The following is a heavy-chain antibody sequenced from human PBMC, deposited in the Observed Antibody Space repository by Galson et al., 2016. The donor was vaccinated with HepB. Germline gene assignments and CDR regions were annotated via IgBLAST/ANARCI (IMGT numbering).Heavy chain of an antibody. Sequence: SLRLSCAASGFTFGTYTMHWIRQAPGEGLQWVSLITGDRANAYYADSVKGRFTISRDNRKNYLYLQMKSLRTEDTALYYCAKDHGGYSGFDYWGQGTLVTVSS. CDR2: ITGDRANA. CDR1: GFTFGTYT. D-gene: IGHD4-23*01. V-gene: IGHV3-43*01. J-gene: IGHJ4*02. CDR3: AKDHGGYSGFDY.